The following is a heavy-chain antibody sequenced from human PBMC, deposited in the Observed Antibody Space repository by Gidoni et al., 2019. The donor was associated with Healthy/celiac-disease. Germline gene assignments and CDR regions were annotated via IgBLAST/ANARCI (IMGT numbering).Heavy chain of an antibody. CDR1: RCTFSSYP. V-gene: IGHV3-23*01. Sequence: EVQRLASGCGLGQPGGSLRLSCAAPRCTFSSYPMSWFRQAPGEGLGWVLAISVRGGSTYYADSVKGRFTISRDNSKNTLYLQMNSLRAEDTAVYYCAKSVDIVVVPAFDYWGQGTLVTVSS. J-gene: IGHJ4*02. D-gene: IGHD2-2*01. CDR2: ISVRGGST. CDR3: AKSVDIVVVPAFDY.